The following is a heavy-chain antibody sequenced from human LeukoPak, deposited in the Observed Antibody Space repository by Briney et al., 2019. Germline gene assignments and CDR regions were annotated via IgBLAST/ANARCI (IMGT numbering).Heavy chain of an antibody. Sequence: SETLSLTCAVCGGSFSGYYWSWIRQPPGKGLEWIGEINHSGSTNYNPSLKSRVTISVDTSKNQFSLKLSSVTAADTAVYYCARGTGYCSSTSCYSSYYYYYYGMDVWGQGTTVTVSS. CDR3: ARGTGYCSSTSCYSSYYYYYYGMDV. CDR2: INHSGST. V-gene: IGHV4-34*01. D-gene: IGHD2-2*01. J-gene: IGHJ6*02. CDR1: GGSFSGYY.